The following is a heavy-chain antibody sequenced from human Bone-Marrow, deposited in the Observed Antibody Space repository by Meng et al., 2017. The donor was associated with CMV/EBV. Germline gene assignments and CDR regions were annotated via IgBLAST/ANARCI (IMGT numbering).Heavy chain of an antibody. CDR2: IYYSGST. D-gene: IGHD3-22*01. V-gene: IGHV4-59*01. J-gene: IGHJ6*02. CDR1: GGFISSYY. CDR3: AREPKIGLGSGYYFPYYYYYGMDV. Sequence: SETLSLTCTVSGGFISSYYWSWIRQPPGKGLEWIGYIYYSGSTNYNPSLKSRVTISVDTSKNQFSLKLSSVTAADTAVYYCAREPKIGLGSGYYFPYYYYYGMDVWGQGTTVTVSS.